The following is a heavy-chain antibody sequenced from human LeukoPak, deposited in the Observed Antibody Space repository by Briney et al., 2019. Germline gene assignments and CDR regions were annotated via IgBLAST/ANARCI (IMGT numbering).Heavy chain of an antibody. D-gene: IGHD3-22*01. J-gene: IGHJ4*02. CDR2: IHYSGSS. CDR3: ARLDHYYDSSGYYSYFDY. Sequence: PSETLSLTCTVSGGSITTTIHYWAWIRQPPGKGLEWIGSIHYSGSSYYNPSLKSRVTLSVDTSKNQFSLKLRSVTAADTAVYYCARLDHYYDSSGYYSYFDYWGQGTLVTVSS. CDR1: GGSITTTIHY. V-gene: IGHV4-39*07.